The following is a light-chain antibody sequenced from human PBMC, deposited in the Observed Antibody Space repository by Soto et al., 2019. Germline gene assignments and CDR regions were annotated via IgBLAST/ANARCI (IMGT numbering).Light chain of an antibody. J-gene: IGKJ2*01. CDR3: QQYSSYSYT. V-gene: IGKV1-5*03. CDR1: QSISSW. Sequence: DIQMTQSPSTLSASVGDRVTITCRASQSISSWLAWYQQKPGKAPKLLIYEASSLEGGVPSRFSGSGSGTEFTLTISSLQPDDFATYYCQQYSSYSYTFGQGTKLEIE. CDR2: EAS.